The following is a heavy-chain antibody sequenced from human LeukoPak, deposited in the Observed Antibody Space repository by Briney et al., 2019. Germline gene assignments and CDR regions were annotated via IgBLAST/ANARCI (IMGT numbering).Heavy chain of an antibody. J-gene: IGHJ3*02. CDR1: GGSISSYY. V-gene: IGHV4-59*08. CDR3: ARLDYDILTGYKDAFDI. CDR2: IYYSGST. Sequence: PSETLSLTCTVSGGSISSYYWSWIRQPPGKGLEWIGYIYYSGSTNYNPSLKSRVTISVDTSKNQFSLKLSSVTAADTAVYYCARLDYDILTGYKDAFDIWGQGTMVTVSS. D-gene: IGHD3-9*01.